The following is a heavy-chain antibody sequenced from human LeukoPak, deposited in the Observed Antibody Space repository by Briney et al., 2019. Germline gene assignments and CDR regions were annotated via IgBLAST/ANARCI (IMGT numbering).Heavy chain of an antibody. J-gene: IGHJ4*02. D-gene: IGHD6-19*01. Sequence: GGSLRLSCAASGFTVSSNYMSWVRQAPGKGLEWVSVIYSGGSTYYADSVKSRFTISRDNSKNTLYLQMNSLRVEDTAVYHCARTPSSGWHYFDYWGQGTLVTVSS. V-gene: IGHV3-53*01. CDR2: IYSGGST. CDR3: ARTPSSGWHYFDY. CDR1: GFTVSSNY.